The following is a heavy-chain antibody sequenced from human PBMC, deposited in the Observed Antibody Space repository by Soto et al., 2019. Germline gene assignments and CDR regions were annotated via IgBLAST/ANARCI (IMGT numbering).Heavy chain of an antibody. CDR1: GGSFSGYY. J-gene: IGHJ6*02. Sequence: PSETLSLTCAVYGGSFSGYYWSWIRQPPGKGLEGIGEINHSGSTKYTPSLKSRVTISVDTSKNQFSLKLSSVTAADTAVYYCARRVRGVISSYYYYGMDVWGQGTTVTVSS. D-gene: IGHD3-10*01. CDR3: ARRVRGVISSYYYYGMDV. V-gene: IGHV4-34*01. CDR2: INHSGST.